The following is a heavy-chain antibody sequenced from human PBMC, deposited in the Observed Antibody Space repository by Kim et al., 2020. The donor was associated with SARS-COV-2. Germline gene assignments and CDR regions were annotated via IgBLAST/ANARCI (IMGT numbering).Heavy chain of an antibody. J-gene: IGHJ5*02. CDR3: AKDRNFYGSGTSNWFDP. CDR2: ISGNGGFT. Sequence: GGSLRLSCAASGFTFSSYAMSWVRQAPGKGLEWVSDISGNGGFTYYADSVKGRFTISRENSKNTLYLQMNSLRVEDTAVYYCAKDRNFYGSGTSNWFDPWGQGTLVTVSS. D-gene: IGHD3-10*01. CDR1: GFTFSSYA. V-gene: IGHV3-23*01.